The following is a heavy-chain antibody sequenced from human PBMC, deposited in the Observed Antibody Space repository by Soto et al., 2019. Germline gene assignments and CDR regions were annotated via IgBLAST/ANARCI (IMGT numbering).Heavy chain of an antibody. CDR1: GYSISSGYY. V-gene: IGHV4-38-2*02. Sequence: PSETLSLTCVVSGYSISSGYYWAWVRQPPGKELEWIGSIYHSGTTYYKPSLRSRVTVSVDTSKNQFSMKLISVTAADTAVYYCARDKRVTMIGGWFDPWGQGTLVTVSS. J-gene: IGHJ5*02. D-gene: IGHD3-22*01. CDR2: IYHSGTT. CDR3: ARDKRVTMIGGWFDP.